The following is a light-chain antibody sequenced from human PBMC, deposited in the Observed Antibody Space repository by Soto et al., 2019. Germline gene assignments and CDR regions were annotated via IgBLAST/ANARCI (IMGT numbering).Light chain of an antibody. V-gene: IGLV2-23*01. Sequence: SVLTRPASVSGSAGQSVTISCTGTSSDFGSYKFVSWYQHHPGKVPKVIIYETSKRPSGVSDRFSGSKSGNTASLTISGLQAEDEADYYCFSFTSTNTHVFGSGTKVTVL. CDR3: FSFTSTNTHV. CDR2: ETS. J-gene: IGLJ1*01. CDR1: SSDFGSYKF.